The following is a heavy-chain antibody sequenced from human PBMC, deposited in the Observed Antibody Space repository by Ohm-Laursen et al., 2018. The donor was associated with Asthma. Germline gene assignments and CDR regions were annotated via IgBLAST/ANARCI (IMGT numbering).Heavy chain of an antibody. J-gene: IGHJ4*02. Sequence: SLRLSCAAPGFTFSNAWMSWVRQAPGKGLEWVGRIKSKTDGGTTDYAAPVKGRFTISRDDSKNTLYLQMNSLKTEDTAVYYCTTHYYATPLDFDYWGQGTLVTVSS. CDR2: IKSKTDGGTT. CDR1: GFTFSNAW. CDR3: TTHYYATPLDFDY. D-gene: IGHD3-10*01. V-gene: IGHV3-15*01.